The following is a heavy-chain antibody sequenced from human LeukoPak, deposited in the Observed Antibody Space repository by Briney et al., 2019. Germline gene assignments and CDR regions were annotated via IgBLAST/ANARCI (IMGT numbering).Heavy chain of an antibody. V-gene: IGHV3-21*04. Sequence: GGSLRLSCAASGFTFSSYSMNWVRQAPGKGLEWVSSISSSSSYIYYADSVKGRFTISRDNSKDTLYLQMNNLRAEDTAVYFCAKEGFDYWGQGTLVTVSS. CDR2: ISSSSSYI. J-gene: IGHJ4*02. CDR3: AKEGFDY. CDR1: GFTFSSYS.